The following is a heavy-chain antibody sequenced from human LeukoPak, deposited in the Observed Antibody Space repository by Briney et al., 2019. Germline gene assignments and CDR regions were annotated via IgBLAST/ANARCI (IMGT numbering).Heavy chain of an antibody. J-gene: IGHJ4*02. Sequence: GGSLRLSCAASGFTFSSYWMHWVRQAPGKGLVWVSRINSDGSSTSYADSVKGRFTISRDNDKNTLYLQMNSLRAEDTAVYYCARADYYDSSGAHDYWGQGTLVTVSS. CDR1: GFTFSSYW. D-gene: IGHD3-22*01. CDR2: INSDGSST. V-gene: IGHV3-74*01. CDR3: ARADYYDSSGAHDY.